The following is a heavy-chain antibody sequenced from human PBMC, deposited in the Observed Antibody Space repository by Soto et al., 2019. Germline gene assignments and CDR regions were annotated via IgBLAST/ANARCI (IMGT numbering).Heavy chain of an antibody. Sequence: SETLSLTCTVSGGSISSGGYYWSWIRQHPGKGLEWIGYIYYSGSTYYNPSLKSRVTISVDTSKNQFSLKLSSVTAADTAVYYCARDTAMVGGAFDPWGQGTLVTVSS. V-gene: IGHV4-31*03. CDR3: ARDTAMVGGAFDP. CDR2: IYYSGST. D-gene: IGHD5-18*01. CDR1: GGSISSGGYY. J-gene: IGHJ5*02.